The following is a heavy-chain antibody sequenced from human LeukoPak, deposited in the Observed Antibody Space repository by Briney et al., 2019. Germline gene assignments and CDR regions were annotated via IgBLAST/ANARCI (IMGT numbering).Heavy chain of an antibody. CDR2: IYYTGST. J-gene: IGHJ4*02. D-gene: IGHD4-17*01. CDR3: ARQGGYGDSTHLDY. V-gene: IGHV4-59*11. CDR1: GGSISSHY. Sequence: SETLSLTGTGSGGSISSHYWSWVRQPPGKGLEWIGYIYYTGSTKYNPSLKSQVTISVDTSKNQFSLKLSSVTTGDTALYYCARQGGYGDSTHLDYWGRGTLVTVSS.